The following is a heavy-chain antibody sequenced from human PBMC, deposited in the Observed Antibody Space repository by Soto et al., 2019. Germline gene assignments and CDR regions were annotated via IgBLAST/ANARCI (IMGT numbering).Heavy chain of an antibody. CDR1: GYTFTGYY. Sequence: ASVKVSCKASGYTFTGYYMHWVRQAPGQGLEWMSWINPNSGGTNYAQKFQGWVTMTRDTSISTAYMELSRLRSDDTAVYYCARDNYYGSGSYSNHYYYYGMDVWGQGTTVTVSS. V-gene: IGHV1-2*04. CDR3: ARDNYYGSGSYSNHYYYYGMDV. J-gene: IGHJ6*02. D-gene: IGHD3-10*01. CDR2: INPNSGGT.